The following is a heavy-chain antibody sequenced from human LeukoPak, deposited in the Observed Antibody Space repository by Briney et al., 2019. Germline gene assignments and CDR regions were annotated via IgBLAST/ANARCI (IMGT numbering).Heavy chain of an antibody. Sequence: PGGSLRLSCAASGFTFSSYWMSWVRQAPGKGLEWVANIKQDGSEKYYVDSVKGRFTISRDNAKNSLYLQMNSLRAEDTAVYYCASMTLGDYYGMDVWGQGTTVTVSS. CDR2: IKQDGSEK. CDR1: GFTFSSYW. CDR3: ASMTLGDYYGMDV. D-gene: IGHD3-16*01. J-gene: IGHJ6*02. V-gene: IGHV3-7*01.